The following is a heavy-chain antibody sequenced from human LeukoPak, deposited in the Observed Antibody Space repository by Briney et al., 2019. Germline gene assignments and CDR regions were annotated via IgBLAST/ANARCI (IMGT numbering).Heavy chain of an antibody. D-gene: IGHD3-9*01. V-gene: IGHV4-4*07. Sequence: PSETLSLTCTVSGGSISSYYWSWIRQPAGKGLEWIGRIYTSGSTNYNPSLKSRVTMTVDTSKNQFSLKLSSVTAADTAVYYCARAPYFDWLSASDVWGQGTMVTVSS. CDR1: GGSISSYY. CDR3: ARAPYFDWLSASDV. CDR2: IYTSGST. J-gene: IGHJ3*01.